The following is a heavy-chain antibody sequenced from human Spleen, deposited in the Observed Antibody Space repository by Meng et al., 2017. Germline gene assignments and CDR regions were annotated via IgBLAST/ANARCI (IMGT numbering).Heavy chain of an antibody. CDR1: GYTFTNYG. Sequence: ASVKVSCKASGYTFTNYGISWLREAPGQGLEWMGWINTNSGYTNYAQKFQGRVTMTRDTSFSTAYMELRGLTSDDTAVYYCQRERAATVAGAAFDIWGQGTMVTVSS. V-gene: IGHV1-2*02. D-gene: IGHD6-19*01. CDR2: INTNSGYT. CDR3: QRERAATVAGAAFDI. J-gene: IGHJ3*02.